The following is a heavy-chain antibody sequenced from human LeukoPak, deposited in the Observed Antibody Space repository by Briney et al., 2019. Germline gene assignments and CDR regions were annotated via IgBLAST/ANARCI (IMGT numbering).Heavy chain of an antibody. J-gene: IGHJ6*02. CDR1: GGSFSGYY. Sequence: PSETLSLTCAVYGGSFSGYYWSWIRQPPGKGLEWIGEINHSGSTNYNPSLKSRVTISVDTSKNQFSLKLSSVTAADTAVYYCARHESRYYYYGMDVWGQGTTVTVSS. CDR2: INHSGST. V-gene: IGHV4-34*01. CDR3: ARHESRYYYYGMDV.